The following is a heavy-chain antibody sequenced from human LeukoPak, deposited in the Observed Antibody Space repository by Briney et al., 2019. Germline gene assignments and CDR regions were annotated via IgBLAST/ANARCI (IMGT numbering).Heavy chain of an antibody. D-gene: IGHD5-18*01. J-gene: IGHJ5*01. V-gene: IGHV3-66*01. CDR3: ARDLGSYVDS. Sequence: GGSLRLSCAASGFTVSSNYMTWVRQAPGKGLEWVSIIYRDDRTYYADSVKDRFTISRDNSKETLYLQMSSLRAEDTAVYYCARDLGSYVDSWGHGTLVTVSS. CDR1: GFTVSSNY. CDR2: IYRDDRT.